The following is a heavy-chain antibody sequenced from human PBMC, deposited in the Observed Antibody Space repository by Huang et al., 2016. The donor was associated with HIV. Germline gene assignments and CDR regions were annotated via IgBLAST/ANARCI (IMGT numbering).Heavy chain of an antibody. CDR1: TFRFGAYG. D-gene: IGHD1-7*01. V-gene: IGHV3-7*01. Sequence: VESGGRLVQPGGSIRLSCVGSTFRFGAYGMSWVRQSPGKGLEWVANSKQDESEKYYVDSVKGRFNISRDNAKKVLFLEMNNVRVEDTATYYCATKTAAMDIWGQGTTVTVS. J-gene: IGHJ6*02. CDR2: SKQDESEK. CDR3: ATKTAAMDI.